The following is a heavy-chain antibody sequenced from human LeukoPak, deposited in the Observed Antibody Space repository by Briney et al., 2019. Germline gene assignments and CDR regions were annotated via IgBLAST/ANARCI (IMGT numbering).Heavy chain of an antibody. D-gene: IGHD3/OR15-3a*01. J-gene: IGHJ5*02. Sequence: GASVKVSCKASGYTFTSYAMHWVRQAPGQRLEWMGWINAGNGNTKYSQKFQGRVTITRDTSASTAYMELSSLRSEDTAVYYCARDWGLVNWFDPWGQGTLVTVSS. CDR2: INAGNGNT. CDR3: ARDWGLVNWFDP. CDR1: GYTFTSYA. V-gene: IGHV1-3*01.